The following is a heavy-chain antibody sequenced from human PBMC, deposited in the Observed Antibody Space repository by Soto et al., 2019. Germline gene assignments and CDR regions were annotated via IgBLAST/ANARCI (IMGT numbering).Heavy chain of an antibody. Sequence: GASVKVSCKASGGTFSSYAISWVRQAPGQGLEWMGGIIPIFGTANYAQKFQGRVTITADESTSKAYMELSSLRSEDTAVYYCAREGRYYDSSGYYYEAFDIWGQGTMVTVSS. D-gene: IGHD3-22*01. CDR1: GGTFSSYA. V-gene: IGHV1-69*13. CDR2: IIPIFGTA. CDR3: AREGRYYDSSGYYYEAFDI. J-gene: IGHJ3*02.